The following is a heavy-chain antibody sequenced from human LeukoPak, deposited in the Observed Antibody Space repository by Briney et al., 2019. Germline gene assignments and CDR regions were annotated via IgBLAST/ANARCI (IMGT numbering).Heavy chain of an antibody. J-gene: IGHJ5*02. CDR3: ARQPADILNWFDP. D-gene: IGHD2-2*02. Sequence: PSETLSLTCTVSGGSLSTSNYCWGWVSQPPGTGLEWIGTIYYGGSTYYTPSLKSRVTISVDSSKNQFSLKVSSVTAADTAVYYCARQPADILNWFDPWGQGTLVTVSS. CDR1: GGSLSTSNYC. CDR2: IYYGGST. V-gene: IGHV4-39*01.